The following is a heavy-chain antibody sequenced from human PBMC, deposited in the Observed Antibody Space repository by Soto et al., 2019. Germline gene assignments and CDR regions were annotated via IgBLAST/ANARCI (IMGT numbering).Heavy chain of an antibody. CDR2: ISYDGSNK. V-gene: IGHV3-30-3*01. Sequence: PGGSLRLSCAASGFTFSSYAMHWVRQAPGKGLEWVAVISYDGSNKYYADSVKGRFTISRDNSKNTLYLQMNSLRAEDTAVYYCARAMTTVFPLDYWGQGTLVTVSS. D-gene: IGHD4-17*01. J-gene: IGHJ4*02. CDR1: GFTFSSYA. CDR3: ARAMTTVFPLDY.